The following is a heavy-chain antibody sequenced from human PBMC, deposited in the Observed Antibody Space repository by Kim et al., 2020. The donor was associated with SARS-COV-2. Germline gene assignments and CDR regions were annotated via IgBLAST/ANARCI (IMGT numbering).Heavy chain of an antibody. CDR1: GGSISSGSYY. D-gene: IGHD3-3*01. Sequence: SETLSLTCTVSGGSISSGSYYWSWIRQPAGKGLEWIGRIYTSGSTNYNPSLKSRVTISVDTSKNQFSLKLSSVTAADTAVYYCASHYDFWSGYYLWGQGTLVTVSS. CDR3: ASHYDFWSGYYL. V-gene: IGHV4-61*02. J-gene: IGHJ4*02. CDR2: IYTSGST.